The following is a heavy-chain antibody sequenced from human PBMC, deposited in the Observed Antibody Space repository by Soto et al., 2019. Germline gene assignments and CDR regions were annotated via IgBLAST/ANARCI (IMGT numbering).Heavy chain of an antibody. D-gene: IGHD5-12*01. CDR2: IYYSGST. J-gene: IGHJ4*02. Sequence: QLQLQESGSGLVKPSQTLSLTCAVSGGSISSGGYSWSWIRQPPGKGLEWIGYIYYSGSTYYNPSLKSRVTISVDRSKNQFPLKLSSATAADTAVYYCAAGGGLPRYYWGQGTLVTVSS. CDR3: AAGGGLPRYY. V-gene: IGHV4-30-2*01. CDR1: GGSISSGGYS.